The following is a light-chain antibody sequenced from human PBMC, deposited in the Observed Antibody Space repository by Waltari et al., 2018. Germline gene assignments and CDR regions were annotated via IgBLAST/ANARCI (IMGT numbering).Light chain of an antibody. V-gene: IGKV3-20*01. J-gene: IGKJ4*01. CDR3: QQYSSSPLT. CDR1: QSVSSS. CDR2: GAS. Sequence: EIVLTQSPATLSLSPGERATLSCRASQSVSSSLAWYQQKPGQAPRLLIYGASSRATGIPGRFSVSESGTDITLTISSLEPEDFAVYYCQQYSSSPLTFGGRTKVEIK.